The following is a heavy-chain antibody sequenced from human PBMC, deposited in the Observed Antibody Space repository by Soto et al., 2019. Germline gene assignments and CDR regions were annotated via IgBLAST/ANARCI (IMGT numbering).Heavy chain of an antibody. J-gene: IGHJ6*02. V-gene: IGHV3-30*18. CDR3: AKEGGFFGVVPQVYYGMDV. CDR2: ISYDGSNK. CDR1: GFTFSSYG. D-gene: IGHD3-3*01. Sequence: QVQLVESGGGVVQPGRSLRLSCAASGFTFSSYGMHWVRQAPGKGLEWVAVISYDGSNKYYADSVKGRFTIYRDNSKNTLYPQMNSLRAEDTGVYYCAKEGGFFGVVPQVYYGMDVWGQGTKVTVSS.